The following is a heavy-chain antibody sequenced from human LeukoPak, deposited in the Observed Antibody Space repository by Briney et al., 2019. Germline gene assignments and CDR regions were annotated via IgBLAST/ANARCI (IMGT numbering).Heavy chain of an antibody. CDR3: ARGSLWFGELRG. J-gene: IGHJ4*02. D-gene: IGHD3-10*01. CDR1: GGSISSGGYY. V-gene: IGHV4-31*03. CDR2: IYYSGSA. Sequence: PSETLSLTCTVSGGSISSGGYYWSWIRQHPGKGLEWIGYIYYSGSAYYNPSLKSRVTISVDTSKNQFSLKLSSVTAADTAVYYCARGSLWFGELRGWGQGTLVTVSS.